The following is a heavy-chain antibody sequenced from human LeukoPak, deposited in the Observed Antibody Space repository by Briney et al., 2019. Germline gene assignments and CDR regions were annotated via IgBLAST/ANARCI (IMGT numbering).Heavy chain of an antibody. Sequence: VGSLRLSCEASGVTLSIYAMSRVCEGLGEGLEWGPGIIDSGNNTYYANSGKGRFTISRDNSKNTLYLQMNSQRAEDTAVYCCAKWGGQEVYDYYVGVWGKRTTVAVSS. CDR1: GVTLSIYA. J-gene: IGHJ6*03. CDR3: AKWGGQEVYDYYVGV. D-gene: IGHD3-16*01. V-gene: IGHV3-23*01. CDR2: IIDSGNNT.